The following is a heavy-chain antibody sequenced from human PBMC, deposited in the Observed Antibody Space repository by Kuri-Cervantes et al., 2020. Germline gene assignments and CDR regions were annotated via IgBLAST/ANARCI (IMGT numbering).Heavy chain of an antibody. Sequence: GESLKISCAASGFTVSSNYMSWVRQAPGKGLEWVSVIYTGGTIYYVDSVKGRFTISRDNSKNTLYLQMNSLRAEDTAVYYCARAPPLMDSGSYWFDYWGQGTLVTVSS. J-gene: IGHJ4*02. V-gene: IGHV3-66*02. CDR2: IYTGGTI. CDR1: GFTVSSNY. D-gene: IGHD1-26*01. CDR3: ARAPPLMDSGSYWFDY.